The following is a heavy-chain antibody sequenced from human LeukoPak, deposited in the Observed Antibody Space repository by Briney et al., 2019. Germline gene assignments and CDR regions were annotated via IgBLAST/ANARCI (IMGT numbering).Heavy chain of an antibody. CDR3: ARSVIAVAGYDAFDI. J-gene: IGHJ3*02. D-gene: IGHD6-19*01. CDR1: GFTFSAYS. Sequence: GGSLRLSCAASGFTFSAYSMNWVRQAPGKGLDWVSYISSRSFTIYYADSVKGRFTFSRDNAKNSLYLEMNSLRDEDTAVYYCARSVIAVAGYDAFDIWGQGTVVTVSS. V-gene: IGHV3-48*02. CDR2: ISSRSFTI.